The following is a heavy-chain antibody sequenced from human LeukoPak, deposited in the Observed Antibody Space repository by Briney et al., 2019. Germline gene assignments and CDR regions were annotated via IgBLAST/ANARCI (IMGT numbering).Heavy chain of an antibody. CDR3: AEDKSVRYSGSFTYGDYFDY. Sequence: GGSLRLSCAASGFTFSSYAMSWVRQAPGKGLEWVSTISGSGGSTYYADSVKGRLTISRDNSKNTLYLQMNSLRAEDTAVYYCAEDKSVRYSGSFTYGDYFDYWGQGTLVTVSS. J-gene: IGHJ4*02. D-gene: IGHD1-26*01. V-gene: IGHV3-23*01. CDR1: GFTFSSYA. CDR2: ISGSGGST.